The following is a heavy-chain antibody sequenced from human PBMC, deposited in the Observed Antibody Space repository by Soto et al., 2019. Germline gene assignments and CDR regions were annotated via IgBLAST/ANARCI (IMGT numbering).Heavy chain of an antibody. CDR1: GDTFTSYG. V-gene: IGHV1-3*01. J-gene: IGHJ5*02. CDR3: VRRHVSVTGIDWFDP. D-gene: IGHD4-4*01. CDR2: INAANGDT. Sequence: QVQLVQSGTEVKKPGASVKVSCKASGDTFTSYGIHWVRQAPGQRLEWMGWINAANGDTKYSPKFQGRVTITRDTSASTANMELSSLRSEDTAVYYCVRRHVSVTGIDWFDPWGQGTLVTVSS.